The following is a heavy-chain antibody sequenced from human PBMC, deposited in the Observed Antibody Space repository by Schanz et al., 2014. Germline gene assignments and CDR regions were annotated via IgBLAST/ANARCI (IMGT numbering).Heavy chain of an antibody. V-gene: IGHV3-33*01. CDR3: ARDGDFDY. J-gene: IGHJ4*02. CDR1: GFTFSSYG. CDR2: IWYDGSNK. Sequence: LVESGGGVVQPGRSLRLSCAASGFTFSSYGMHWVRQVPGKGLEWVAIIWYDGSNKYYADSVKGRFTISRDNSKNTLFLQMSSLRAEDTAVYYCARDGDFDYWGQGTLVTVSS.